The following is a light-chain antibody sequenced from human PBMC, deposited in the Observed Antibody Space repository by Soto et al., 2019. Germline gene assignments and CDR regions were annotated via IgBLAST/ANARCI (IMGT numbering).Light chain of an antibody. CDR1: QSVSSTY. CDR2: GAS. J-gene: IGKJ2*01. Sequence: ELVLTQSPGTLSLSPGEGATLSCRANQSVSSTYLAWYQQKPGQAPRLLIYGASSRATGIPDRFSGSGSGTDFTLTISRLEPEDFAVYYCQQYGSSPLYTFGQGTKLEIK. V-gene: IGKV3-20*01. CDR3: QQYGSSPLYT.